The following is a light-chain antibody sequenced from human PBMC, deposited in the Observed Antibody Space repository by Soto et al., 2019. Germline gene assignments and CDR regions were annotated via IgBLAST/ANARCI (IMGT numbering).Light chain of an antibody. CDR2: GAS. CDR1: QIVYNGY. CDR3: QQYVSSPRT. Sequence: ENVLTQSPGTLSLSPGESATLSCRASQIVYNGYLAWYQQKPGQPPRLLIFGASTRASGVPDRFSGSESGTDFTLTINRLLPEDVAVYYCQQYVSSPRTFGQGTRVEIK. J-gene: IGKJ1*01. V-gene: IGKV3-20*01.